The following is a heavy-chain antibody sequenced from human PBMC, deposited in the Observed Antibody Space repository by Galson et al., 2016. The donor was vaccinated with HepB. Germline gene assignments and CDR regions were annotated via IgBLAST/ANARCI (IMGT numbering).Heavy chain of an antibody. CDR3: AKDPIDSLFGVDPRAFDS. Sequence: SLRLSCAASGFAFRNYAMSWVRQAPGKGLEWVSSLSGSSRTYCADSVKGRFSISRDNFKDTVYLQMNNLRVQDTAMYYCAKDPIDSLFGVDPRAFDSWGQGTLVAVSS. CDR2: LSGSSRT. V-gene: IGHV3-23*01. CDR1: GFAFRNYA. J-gene: IGHJ4*02. D-gene: IGHD3-3*01.